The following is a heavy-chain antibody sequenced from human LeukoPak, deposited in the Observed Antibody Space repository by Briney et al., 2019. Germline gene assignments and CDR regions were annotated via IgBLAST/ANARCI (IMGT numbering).Heavy chain of an antibody. V-gene: IGHV1-18*01. CDR3: AREKADYYYVDV. CDR1: GYTFTSYG. CDR2: ISAYNGNT. Sequence: ASVKVSCKASGYTFTSYGINWVRQAPGQGLEWMGWISAYNGNTNYAQNLQGRVTMTTDTSTSTAYMELRSLRSDDTAVYYCAREKADYYYVDVWGKGTTVTVSS. J-gene: IGHJ6*03. D-gene: IGHD6-25*01.